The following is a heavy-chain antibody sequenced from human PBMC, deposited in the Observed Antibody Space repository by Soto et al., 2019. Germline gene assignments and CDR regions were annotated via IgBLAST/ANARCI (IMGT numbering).Heavy chain of an antibody. D-gene: IGHD6-19*01. J-gene: IGHJ6*02. CDR2: IYYNGNT. CDR3: ARVGRELAVAISYYYYYGMDV. Sequence: PSETLSLTCTVSGGSISSGDYYWSWIRQPPGKGLEWIGYIYYNGNTYYNPSLKSRVTISVDTSKNQFSLKLSSVTAADTAVYYCARVGRELAVAISYYYYYGMDVWGQGTTVTVSS. CDR1: GGSISSGDYY. V-gene: IGHV4-30-4*01.